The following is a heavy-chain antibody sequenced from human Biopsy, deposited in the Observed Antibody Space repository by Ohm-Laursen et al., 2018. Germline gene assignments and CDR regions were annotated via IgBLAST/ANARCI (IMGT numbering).Heavy chain of an antibody. V-gene: IGHV3-11*01. Sequence: LSLTCAASGFNFDDWYMGWVRQAPGKGLEWISDISSSSLTISYGDSVKGRFTVSRDNAKNSLYLQMDRLRAEDTAVYYCARPPWGHAYGYYNGMDVWGQGTTVIVSS. CDR3: ARPPWGHAYGYYNGMDV. J-gene: IGHJ6*02. CDR2: ISSSSLTI. D-gene: IGHD3-10*01. CDR1: GFNFDDWY.